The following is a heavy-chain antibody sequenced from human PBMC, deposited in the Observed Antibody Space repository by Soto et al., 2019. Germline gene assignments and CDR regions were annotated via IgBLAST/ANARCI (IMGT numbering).Heavy chain of an antibody. V-gene: IGHV1-24*01. CDR3: ATVGGSYHSKPFDI. D-gene: IGHD1-26*01. CDR2: FDPEDGET. Sequence: PSVKVSCKASGGTFSSYAISWVRQAPGQGLEWMGGFDPEDGETIYAQKFQGRVTMTEDTSTDTAYMELSSLRSEDTAVYYCATVGGSYHSKPFDIWGQGTMVTVSS. CDR1: GGTFSSYA. J-gene: IGHJ3*02.